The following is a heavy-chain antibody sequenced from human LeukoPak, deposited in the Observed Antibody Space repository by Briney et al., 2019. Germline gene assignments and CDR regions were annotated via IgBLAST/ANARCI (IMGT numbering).Heavy chain of an antibody. J-gene: IGHJ4*02. Sequence: GSLRLSCAASGFAFSNYGMNWVRQAPGKGLEWVANINQDGSEKYYVDSVKGRFTISRDNAKNSLYLQMNSLRAEDTTVYYCARDGVRDGLYFDYWGQGTLVTVSS. D-gene: IGHD5-24*01. CDR3: ARDGVRDGLYFDY. CDR1: GFAFSNYG. V-gene: IGHV3-7*01. CDR2: INQDGSEK.